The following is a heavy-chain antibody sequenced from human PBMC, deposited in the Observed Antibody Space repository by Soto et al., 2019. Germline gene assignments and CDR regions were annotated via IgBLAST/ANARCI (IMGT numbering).Heavy chain of an antibody. V-gene: IGHV4-39*01. J-gene: IGHJ4*02. CDR3: ARHVGLAAVAGFFVY. D-gene: IGHD6-13*01. CDR2: IYYSGST. Sequence: PSETLSLTCTVSGGSISSSSYYWGWIRQPPGKGLEWIGSIYYSGSTYYNPSLKSRVTISVDTSKNQFSLKLSSVTAADTAVYYCARHVGLAAVAGFFVYWGQGTLVTSPQ. CDR1: GGSISSSSYY.